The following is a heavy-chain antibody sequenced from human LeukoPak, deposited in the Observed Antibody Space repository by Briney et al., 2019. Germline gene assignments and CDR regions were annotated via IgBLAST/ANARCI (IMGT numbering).Heavy chain of an antibody. CDR3: ARGLLWFGESNIGR. V-gene: IGHV3-7*01. Sequence: GGSLGLSCAASGFTFSSYWMSWVRQAPGKGLEWVANIKKDGSEKYYVDSVKGRFTISRDNAKNSLYLQMNSLRAEDTAVYYCARGLLWFGESNIGRWGRGTLVTVSS. J-gene: IGHJ4*02. CDR2: IKKDGSEK. D-gene: IGHD3-10*01. CDR1: GFTFSSYW.